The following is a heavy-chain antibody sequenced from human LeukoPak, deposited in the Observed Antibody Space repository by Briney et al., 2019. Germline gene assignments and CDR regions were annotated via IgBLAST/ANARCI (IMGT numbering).Heavy chain of an antibody. J-gene: IGHJ4*02. CDR2: ITGSGIST. Sequence: GGSLRLSCEASGFTFSDYAMTWVRQAPGRGLEWVSEITGSGISTYYADSVKGRFTISRDNSKDTLYLQMNSLRAEDTAVYYCTRGPVKYNWNDDLDDWGQGTLVTVSS. CDR3: TRGPVKYNWNDDLDD. CDR1: GFTFSDYA. V-gene: IGHV3-23*01. D-gene: IGHD1-1*01.